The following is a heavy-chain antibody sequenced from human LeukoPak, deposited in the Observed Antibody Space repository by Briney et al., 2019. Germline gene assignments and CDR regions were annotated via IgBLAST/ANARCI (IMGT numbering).Heavy chain of an antibody. CDR1: GFTFSSYA. Sequence: QTGGSLRLSCAASGFTFSSYAMHWVRQAPGKGLEWVAVISYDGNNKYYADSVKGRFTISRDNSKNTLYLQMNSLRAEETAVYYCARDAGSYYLDYWGQGTLVTVSS. CDR2: ISYDGNNK. D-gene: IGHD3-10*01. CDR3: ARDAGSYYLDY. V-gene: IGHV3-30*01. J-gene: IGHJ4*02.